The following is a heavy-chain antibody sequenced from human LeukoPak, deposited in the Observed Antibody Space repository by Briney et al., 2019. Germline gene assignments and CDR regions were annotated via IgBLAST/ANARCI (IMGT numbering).Heavy chain of an antibody. CDR1: GGSISSYY. CDR2: IYYSGST. CDR3: ARVGVVSHYFDY. J-gene: IGHJ4*02. V-gene: IGHV4-59*01. Sequence: SETLSLTCTVSGGSISSYYWSWIRQPPGKGLEWIGYIYYSGSTNYNPSLKSRVTISVDTSKNQFSLKLSSVTAADTAVYYCARVGVVSHYFDYWGQGTLVTVSS. D-gene: IGHD3-3*01.